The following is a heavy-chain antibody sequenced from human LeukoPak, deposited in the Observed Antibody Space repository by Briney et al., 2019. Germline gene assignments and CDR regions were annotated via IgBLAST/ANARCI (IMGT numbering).Heavy chain of an antibody. CDR3: ARESVSRYYYGMDV. CDR1: GYTLTSYY. D-gene: IGHD5/OR15-5a*01. CDR2: INPSVGST. V-gene: IGHV1-46*01. Sequence: ASVKVSCKVSGYTLTSYYMHWVRQAPGQGLEWMGIINPSVGSTSSAQKFQGRVTMTRDTSTSTVYMELSCETSEGTAVTYCARESVSRYYYGMDVWGQGTTVTVSS. J-gene: IGHJ6*02.